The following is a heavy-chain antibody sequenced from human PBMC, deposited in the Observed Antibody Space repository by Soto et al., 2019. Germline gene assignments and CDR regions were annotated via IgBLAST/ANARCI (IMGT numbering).Heavy chain of an antibody. V-gene: IGHV3-23*01. CDR3: VREVIDWSSHGSFDF. CDR1: GFTFSNSA. Sequence: EVQLLESGGGLVRPGGSLRLSCAASGFTFSNSAMNWVRQAPGKGLEWVSLISNNGGSASHADSVQGRFIISRDNSINTLYLQMNSLRAEDTAIYYCVREVIDWSSHGSFDFWGRGTMVTVSS. D-gene: IGHD3-9*01. J-gene: IGHJ3*01. CDR2: ISNNGGSA.